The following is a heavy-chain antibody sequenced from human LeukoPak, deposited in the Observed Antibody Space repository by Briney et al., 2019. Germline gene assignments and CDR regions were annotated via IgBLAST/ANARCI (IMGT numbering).Heavy chain of an antibody. J-gene: IGHJ4*02. D-gene: IGHD2-15*01. V-gene: IGHV3-21*01. CDR2: ISSSSSYI. CDR1: GFTFSSYS. CDR3: ASAGYCSGGSCYLDY. Sequence: GGSLRLSCAASGFTFSSYSMNWVRQAPGKGLEWVSSISSSSSYIYYADSVKGRFTISRDNAKNSLYLQMNSLRAEDTAVYYCASAGYCSGGSCYLDYWGQGTLVTVSS.